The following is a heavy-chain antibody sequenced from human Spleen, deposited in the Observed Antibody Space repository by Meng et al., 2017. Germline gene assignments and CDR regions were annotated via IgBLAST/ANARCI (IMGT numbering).Heavy chain of an antibody. V-gene: IGHV4-59*01. D-gene: IGHD3-22*01. CDR1: GVSISSYY. CDR3: ARGGYYYDSSGYFDY. CDR2: VHYSGRT. J-gene: IGHJ4*02. Sequence: GSLRLSCTVSGVSISSYYWSWIRRPPGKGLEWIGYVHYSGRTNYNPSLNSRVTISIDTSKNQFSLKLSSVTAADTAVYYCARGGYYYDSSGYFDYWGQGTLVTVSS.